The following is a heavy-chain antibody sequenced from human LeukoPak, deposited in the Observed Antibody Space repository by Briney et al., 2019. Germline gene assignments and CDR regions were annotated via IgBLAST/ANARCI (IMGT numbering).Heavy chain of an antibody. Sequence: SETLSLTCTVSGGSISSSSYYWGWIRQPPGKGLEWIGSIYYSGSTYYNPSLKSRVTISVDTSKNQFSLKLSSVTAADTAVYYCAKIGGDFWSGYYSRGPGSDAFDIWGQGTMVTVSS. D-gene: IGHD3-3*01. CDR3: AKIGGDFWSGYYSRGPGSDAFDI. J-gene: IGHJ3*02. CDR1: GGSISSSSYY. V-gene: IGHV4-39*01. CDR2: IYYSGST.